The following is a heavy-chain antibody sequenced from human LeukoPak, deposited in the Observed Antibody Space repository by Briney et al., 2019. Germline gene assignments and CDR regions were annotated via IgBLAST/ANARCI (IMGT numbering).Heavy chain of an antibody. J-gene: IGHJ4*02. D-gene: IGHD1-26*01. CDR1: GGSISSYL. CDR2: IYYSGST. Sequence: SETLSLTCTVSGGSISSYLWSWIRQPPGKGLECIGYIYYSGSTNYNPSLKSRVTILVDTSKNRFFLKVSSVTAADTAVYYCARGQYSGSCFDNWGQGSLVTVSS. V-gene: IGHV4-59*01. CDR3: ARGQYSGSCFDN.